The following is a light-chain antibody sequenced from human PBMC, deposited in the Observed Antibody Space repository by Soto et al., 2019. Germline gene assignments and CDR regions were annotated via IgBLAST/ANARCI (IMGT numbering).Light chain of an antibody. J-gene: IGLJ3*02. CDR1: SSDVGSYNL. CDR2: EGS. CDR3: SSYAGSSTLV. Sequence: QSALTQPASVSGSPGQSITISCTGTSSDVGSYNLVSWYQQNPGKAPKLMIYEGSKRPSGVSNRFSGSKSGNTASLTISGLQAEDEADYYCSSYAGSSTLVFGGGTKLTVL. V-gene: IGLV2-23*01.